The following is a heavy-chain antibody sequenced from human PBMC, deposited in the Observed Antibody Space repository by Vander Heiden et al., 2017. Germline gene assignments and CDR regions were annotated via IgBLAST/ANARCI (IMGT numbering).Heavy chain of an antibody. CDR3: AKDTTGTGAFDI. CDR1: GFTFGDYA. J-gene: IGHJ3*02. V-gene: IGHV3-9*01. D-gene: IGHD1-1*01. CDR2: ISWNSGDI. Sequence: EVLLVESGGGLVQPGRPLRLPFVASGFTFGDYAMHWVRQAPGKGLEWVSGISWNSGDIGYVDYVKGRFTISRDNAKNSLYLQMNSLRVEDTALYYCAKDTTGTGAFDIWGQGTMVTVSS.